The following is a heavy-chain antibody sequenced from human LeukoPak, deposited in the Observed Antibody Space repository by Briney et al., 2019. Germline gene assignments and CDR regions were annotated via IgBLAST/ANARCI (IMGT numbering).Heavy chain of an antibody. CDR1: GYTFTGYY. CDR2: INPNSGGT. D-gene: IGHD5-12*01. Sequence: ASVKVSCKAPGYTFTGYYMHWVRQAPGQGLEWMGWINPNSGGTNYAQKFQGRVTMTRDTSISTAYMELSRLRSDDTAVYYCARVSGYDYSYYDYWGQGTLVTVSS. CDR3: ARVSGYDYSYYDY. J-gene: IGHJ4*02. V-gene: IGHV1-2*02.